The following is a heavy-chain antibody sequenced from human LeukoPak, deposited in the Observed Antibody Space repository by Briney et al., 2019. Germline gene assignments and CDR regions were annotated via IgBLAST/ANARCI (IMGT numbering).Heavy chain of an antibody. CDR3: ARDGEYCSGGSCREYFQH. D-gene: IGHD2-15*01. Sequence: ASVKVSRKASGGTFSSYTISWVRQAPGQGLEWMGRIIPILGIANYAQKFQGRVTITADKSTSTAYMELSSLRSEDTAVYYCARDGEYCSGGSCREYFQHWGQGTLVTVSS. J-gene: IGHJ1*01. V-gene: IGHV1-69*04. CDR1: GGTFSSYT. CDR2: IIPILGIA.